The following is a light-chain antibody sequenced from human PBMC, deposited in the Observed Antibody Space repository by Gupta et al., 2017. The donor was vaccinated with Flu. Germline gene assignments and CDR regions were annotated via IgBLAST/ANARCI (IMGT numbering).Light chain of an antibody. V-gene: IGLV1-40*01. J-gene: IGLJ3*02. CDR2: GNS. CDR3: QSYDSSQSGWV. Sequence: SVLTQPPSVSGAPGQMVTIHCTGSSSNIGSGYVVPWYQKLPETAPKLLIYGNSKRSSGVPDRFSGYKSGTSASLAITGLQAEDEADYYCQSYDSSQSGWVFGGGTKLTVL. CDR1: SSNIGSGYV.